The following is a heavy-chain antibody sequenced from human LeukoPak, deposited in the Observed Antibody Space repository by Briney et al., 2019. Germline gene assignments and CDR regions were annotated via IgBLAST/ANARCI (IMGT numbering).Heavy chain of an antibody. Sequence: SGTLSLTCTVSGGSISSGGYYWSWIRQHPGKDLEWIGYIYYSVSTYYNPSLKSRVTISIDTSKNQFSLKLSSVTAADTAVYYCARGEGYCSSTSCYVFDYWGQGTLVTVSS. D-gene: IGHD2-2*01. CDR3: ARGEGYCSSTSCYVFDY. J-gene: IGHJ4*02. V-gene: IGHV4-31*03. CDR1: GGSISSGGYY. CDR2: IYYSVST.